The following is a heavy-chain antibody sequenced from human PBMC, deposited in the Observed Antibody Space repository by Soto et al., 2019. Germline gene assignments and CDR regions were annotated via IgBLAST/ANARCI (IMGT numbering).Heavy chain of an antibody. V-gene: IGHV3-66*01. CDR3: ARDRVSPARFGY. J-gene: IGHJ4*02. CDR1: GFTVSGSY. CDR2: IYGDGTT. Sequence: VQLVESGGGLVQPGGSLRLSCAGSGFTVSGSYMGWVRQAPGKGPEWVSTIYGDGTTYYADSGKGRFSVSRDNSKNTLYLQMYSLRAEDTALYYCARDRVSPARFGYWGQGTLVTVSS.